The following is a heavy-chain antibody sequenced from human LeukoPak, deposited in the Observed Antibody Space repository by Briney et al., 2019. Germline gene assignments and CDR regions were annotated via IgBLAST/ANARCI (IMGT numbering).Heavy chain of an antibody. CDR1: GYTLTELS. D-gene: IGHD6-6*01. J-gene: IGHJ6*03. Sequence: ASVKVSCNVSGYTLTELSMHWVRQAPGKGLEWMGGFDPENGETIYAQKFQGRVTMTEDTSTDTAYMELSSLRSEDTAVYYCATGHSSSPPYYYYYMDVWGKGTTVTVSS. CDR2: FDPENGET. CDR3: ATGHSSSPPYYYYYMDV. V-gene: IGHV1-24*01.